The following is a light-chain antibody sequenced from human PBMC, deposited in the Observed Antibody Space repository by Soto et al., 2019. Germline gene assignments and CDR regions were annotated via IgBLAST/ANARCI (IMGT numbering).Light chain of an antibody. J-gene: IGKJ4*01. CDR3: QHRAGWPPALT. V-gene: IGKV3-11*01. Sequence: EIVMTQSPATLSLSPGERATLSCRASQSVSSSLAWYQHKPGQAPRLLIYNASNRATGIPARFSGSGSGTDFTLTISSLEPEDFAVYFCQHRAGWPPALTFGGGTKVDIK. CDR2: NAS. CDR1: QSVSSS.